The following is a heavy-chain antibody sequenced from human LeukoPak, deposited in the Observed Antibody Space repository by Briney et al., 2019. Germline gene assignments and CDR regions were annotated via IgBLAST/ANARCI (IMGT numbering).Heavy chain of an antibody. CDR3: ARDPSSGWYENWYFDL. V-gene: IGHV3-30*04. CDR1: GFTFSSYA. CDR2: ISYDGSNK. J-gene: IGHJ2*01. Sequence: PGRSLRLSCAASGFTFSSYAMHWVRRAPGKGLEWVAVISYDGSNKYYADSVKGRFTISRDNSKNTLYVQMNSLRAEDTAVYYCARDPSSGWYENWYFDLWGRGTLVTVSS. D-gene: IGHD6-19*01.